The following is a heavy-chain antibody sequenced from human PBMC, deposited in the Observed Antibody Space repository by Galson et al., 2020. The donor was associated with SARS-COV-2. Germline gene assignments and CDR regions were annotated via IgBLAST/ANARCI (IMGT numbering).Heavy chain of an antibody. J-gene: IGHJ6*02. D-gene: IGHD5-12*01. CDR3: SRIPVEMATIGYYYYYGMDV. CDR1: GFSLSTSGMC. Sequence: SGPTLVKPTQTLTLTCTFSGFSLSTSGMCVSWIRQPPGKALEWLALIDWDDDKYYSTSLKTRLTISKDTSKNQVVLTMTNMDPVDTATYYCSRIPVEMATIGYYYYYGMDVWCQGTTVTVFS. CDR2: IDWDDDK. V-gene: IGHV2-70*01.